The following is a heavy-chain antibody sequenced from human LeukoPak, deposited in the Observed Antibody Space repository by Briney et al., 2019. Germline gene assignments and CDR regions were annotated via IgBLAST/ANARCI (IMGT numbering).Heavy chain of an antibody. D-gene: IGHD6-19*01. CDR2: MNPNSGST. Sequence: ASVKVSCKAAGYTFTSYDINWVRQATGQGLEWMGWMNPNSGSTGYAQKFQGRVTMTRNTSISTAYMELSSLRSEDAAVYYCARGLWLDDSYYYYGMDVWGQGTTVTVSS. V-gene: IGHV1-8*01. CDR1: GYTFTSYD. CDR3: ARGLWLDDSYYYYGMDV. J-gene: IGHJ6*02.